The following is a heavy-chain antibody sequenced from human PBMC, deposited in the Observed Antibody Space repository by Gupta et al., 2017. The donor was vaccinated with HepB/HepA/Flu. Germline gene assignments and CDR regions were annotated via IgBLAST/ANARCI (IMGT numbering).Heavy chain of an antibody. Sequence: EVHLVESGGGVIQPGGSLILSCAGSGFTLEDYAMHWVRQAPGKGLEWVSLISEDDGSTYYADSVKGRFTISRDNSRNSLFLQMNTLRSEDTALYYCVKDLGARVEGDAFDLWGQGTMVTVSS. CDR3: VKDLGARVEGDAFDL. CDR1: GFTLEDYA. J-gene: IGHJ3*01. CDR2: ISEDDGST. D-gene: IGHD3-16*01. V-gene: IGHV3-43*02.